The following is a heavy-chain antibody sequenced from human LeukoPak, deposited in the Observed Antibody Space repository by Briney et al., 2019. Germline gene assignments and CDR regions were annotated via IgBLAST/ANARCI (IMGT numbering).Heavy chain of an antibody. D-gene: IGHD7-27*01. CDR1: GFTVSTNY. CDR3: ARVTGGHLFDN. Sequence: PGGSLRLSCAASGFTVSTNYMSWVRQAPGKGLEWVSVIYIDGTTSYADSVKGRFTISRDNSKNTLYLQMNSLRAEDTAVYYCARVTGGHLFDNWGQGTLVTVSS. J-gene: IGHJ4*02. CDR2: IYIDGTT. V-gene: IGHV3-53*01.